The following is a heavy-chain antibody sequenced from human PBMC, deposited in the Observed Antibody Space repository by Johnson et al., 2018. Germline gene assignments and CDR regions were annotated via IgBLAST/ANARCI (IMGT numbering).Heavy chain of an antibody. Sequence: VQLVESGGGVVQPGRSLSLSCAASGFTFSSYGMPWVRQAPGKGLEWVAVISYDGSNKFYADSVKGRFTIPRDNSKNTRYLQMNSLRAEDTDVYYCAKDVLSSGFYGMDVWGQGTTVTVS. D-gene: IGHD6-25*01. CDR2: ISYDGSNK. J-gene: IGHJ6*02. V-gene: IGHV3-30*18. CDR3: AKDVLSSGFYGMDV. CDR1: GFTFSSYG.